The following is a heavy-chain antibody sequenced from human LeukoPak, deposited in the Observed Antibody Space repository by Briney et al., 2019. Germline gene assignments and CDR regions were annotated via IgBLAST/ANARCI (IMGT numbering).Heavy chain of an antibody. CDR1: GGSISSGDYF. Sequence: SETLSLTCTVSGGSISSGDYFWSWIRQPPGKSLELIGYIDDSGSNYYNSSLKSRVNISVDTSKNQFYLKLSSVTAADTAVYYCARFYYYDSSGYSYYFDYWGQGTLVTVSS. CDR2: IDDSGSN. J-gene: IGHJ4*02. D-gene: IGHD3-22*01. CDR3: ARFYYYDSSGYSYYFDY. V-gene: IGHV4-30-4*08.